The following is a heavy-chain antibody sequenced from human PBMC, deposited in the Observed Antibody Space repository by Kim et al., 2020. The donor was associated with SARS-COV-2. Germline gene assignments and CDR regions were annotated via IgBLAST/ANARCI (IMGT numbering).Heavy chain of an antibody. CDR1: GFTFSSYG. Sequence: GGSLRLSCAASGFTFSSYGMHWVRQAPGKGLEWVAVISYDGSNKYYADSVKGRFTISRDNSKNTLYLQMNSLRAEDTAVYYCAKDRGLDYSSNFDYWGQGTLVAVSS. D-gene: IGHD4-4*01. V-gene: IGHV3-30*18. CDR2: ISYDGSNK. J-gene: IGHJ4*02. CDR3: AKDRGLDYSSNFDY.